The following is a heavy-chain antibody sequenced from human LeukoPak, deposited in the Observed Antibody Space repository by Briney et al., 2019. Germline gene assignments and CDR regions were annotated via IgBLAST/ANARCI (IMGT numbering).Heavy chain of an antibody. V-gene: IGHV4-34*01. CDR3: ARGQKGRQAARY. CDR1: GGSMSYYY. CDR2: INHSGST. Sequence: SETLSLTCTVSGGSMSYYYWSWIRQPPGKGLEWIGEINHSGSTNYNPSLKSRVTISVDTSKNQFSLKLSSVTAADTAVYYCARGQKGRQAARYWGQGTLVTVSS. D-gene: IGHD6-6*01. J-gene: IGHJ4*02.